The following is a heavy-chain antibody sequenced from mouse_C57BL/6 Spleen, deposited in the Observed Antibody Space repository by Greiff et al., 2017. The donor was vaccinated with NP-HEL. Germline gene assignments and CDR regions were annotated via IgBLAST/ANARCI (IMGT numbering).Heavy chain of an antibody. V-gene: IGHV1-26*01. J-gene: IGHJ2*01. D-gene: IGHD1-1*01. CDR3: ARDYGTFDY. CDR1: GYTFTDYY. CDR2: INPNNGGT. Sequence: EVKLMESGPELVKPGASVKISCKASGYTFTDYYMNWVKQSHGKSLEWIGDINPNNGGTSYNQKFKGKATLTVDKSSSTAYMELRSLTSEDSAVYYCARDYGTFDYWGQGTTLTVSS.